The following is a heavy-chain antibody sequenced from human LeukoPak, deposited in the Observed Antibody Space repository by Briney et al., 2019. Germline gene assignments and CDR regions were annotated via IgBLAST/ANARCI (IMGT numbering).Heavy chain of an antibody. Sequence: PGGSLRLSCAASGFTFSSYAMSWVRQAPGRGLEWFSAISGSGGSTYYADSLKGRFTISRDNSKNTVYLQMNSLRAEDTAVYYCAKPGRSGSYYRYGMDVWGQGTTVTVSS. CDR2: ISGSGGST. CDR3: AKPGRSGSYYRYGMDV. D-gene: IGHD3-10*01. CDR1: GFTFSSYA. J-gene: IGHJ6*02. V-gene: IGHV3-23*01.